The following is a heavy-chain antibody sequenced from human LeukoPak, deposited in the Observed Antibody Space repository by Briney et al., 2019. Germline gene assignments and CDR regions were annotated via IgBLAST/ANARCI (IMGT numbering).Heavy chain of an antibody. CDR2: ISYDGSNK. CDR3: AKEGNYYDSSGYYRSYYFDY. D-gene: IGHD3-22*01. CDR1: GFTFSSYA. J-gene: IGHJ4*02. V-gene: IGHV3-30*18. Sequence: GGSLRLSCAAAGFTFSSYAMHWVRQAPGKGLEWGAVISYDGSNKYYADSVKGRFTISRDNSKNTLDLQMNSLRAEDTAVYYCAKEGNYYDSSGYYRSYYFDYWGQGTLVTVSS.